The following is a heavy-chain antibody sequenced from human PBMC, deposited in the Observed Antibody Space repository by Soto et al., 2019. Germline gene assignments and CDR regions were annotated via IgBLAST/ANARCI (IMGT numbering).Heavy chain of an antibody. D-gene: IGHD6-19*01. V-gene: IGHV3-23*01. CDR1: GFTFSTYA. Sequence: EVQLLESGGGLVQPGGSLRLSCAASGFTFSTYAMNWVRQAPGQGLEWVSGISGSGDSTYYADSVKGRFTVSRDNSKNTLYLQMTSLRAEDTAVFYCAKERSSGWSFDYWGQGTLVTVSS. J-gene: IGHJ4*02. CDR3: AKERSSGWSFDY. CDR2: ISGSGDST.